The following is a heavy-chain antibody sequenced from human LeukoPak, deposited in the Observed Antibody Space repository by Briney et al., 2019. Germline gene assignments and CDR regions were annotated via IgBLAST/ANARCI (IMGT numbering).Heavy chain of an antibody. D-gene: IGHD6-19*01. J-gene: IGHJ4*02. V-gene: IGHV3-7*01. CDR1: GFTSSNYW. CDR2: IKQDGSEK. Sequence: GGSLRISCAASGFTSSNYWMSWVRQAPGKGLEWVANIKQDGSEKYYVDSVKGRFTISRDNAKNSLYLQMNSLRAEDTAVYYCARDRGSSGWYEFDYWGQGALVTVSS. CDR3: ARDRGSSGWYEFDY.